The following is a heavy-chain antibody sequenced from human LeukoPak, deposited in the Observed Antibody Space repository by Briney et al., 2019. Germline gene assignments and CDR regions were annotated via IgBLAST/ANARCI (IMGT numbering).Heavy chain of an antibody. D-gene: IGHD6-6*01. J-gene: IGHJ4*02. CDR1: GGSISSGGYY. CDR2: IYYSGST. CDR3: ARGGIAARHFDY. Sequence: SETLSLTCTVSGGSISSGGYYWSWLRQHPGKGLEWIGYIYYSGSTYYNPSLKSRVTISVDTSKNQFSLKLSSVTAADTAVYYCARGGIAARHFDYWGQGTLVTVSS. V-gene: IGHV4-31*03.